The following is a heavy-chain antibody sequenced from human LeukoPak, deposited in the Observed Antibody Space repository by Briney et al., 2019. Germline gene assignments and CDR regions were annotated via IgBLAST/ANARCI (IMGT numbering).Heavy chain of an antibody. CDR2: IYYSGST. CDR1: GGSISSYY. V-gene: IGHV4-59*08. CDR3: AKDNGHYYDSGSYGTSFDP. D-gene: IGHD3-10*01. Sequence: SETLSLTCTVSGGSISSYYWSWIRQPPGKGLEWIGYIYYSGSTNYNPSLKSRVTISVDTSKNQFSLKLSSVTAADTAMYYCAKDNGHYYDSGSYGTSFDPWGQGILVIVSS. J-gene: IGHJ5*02.